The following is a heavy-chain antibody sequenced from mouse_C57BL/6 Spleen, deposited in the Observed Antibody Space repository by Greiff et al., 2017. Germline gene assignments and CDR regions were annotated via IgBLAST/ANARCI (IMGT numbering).Heavy chain of an antibody. J-gene: IGHJ4*01. Sequence: VNVVESGPGLVAPSQSLSITCTISWVRQPPGKGLEWLGVIWTGGGTNYNSALKSRLSISKDNSKSQVLLKMNSLQTDDTARYYCASLYYYGTSPGYAMDYWGQGTSVTVSS. CDR3: ASLYYYGTSPGYAMDY. CDR2: IWTGGGT. D-gene: IGHD1-1*01. V-gene: IGHV2-9-1*01.